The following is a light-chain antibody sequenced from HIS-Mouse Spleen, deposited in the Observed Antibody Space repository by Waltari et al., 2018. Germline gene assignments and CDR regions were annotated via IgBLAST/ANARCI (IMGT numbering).Light chain of an antibody. CDR1: SSDVGSYNL. CDR3: CSYAGSSTWV. J-gene: IGLJ3*02. CDR2: EGS. V-gene: IGLV2-23*01. Sequence: QSALTQPASVSGSPGQSLTTSCTGTSSDVGSYNLVSWYQQHPGKAPKLMIYEGSKRPSGVSNRLSGSKSGNTASLTISGLQAEDEADYYCCSYAGSSTWVFGGGTKLTVL.